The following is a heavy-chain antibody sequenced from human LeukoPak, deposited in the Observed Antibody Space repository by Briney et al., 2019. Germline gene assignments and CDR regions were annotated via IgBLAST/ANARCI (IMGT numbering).Heavy chain of an antibody. D-gene: IGHD1-26*01. CDR2: INPNSGGT. J-gene: IGHJ3*02. V-gene: IGHV1-2*02. CDR1: GYTFTGYY. Sequence: GASVKVSCKASGYTFTGYYMHWVRQAPGHGLEWMGWINPNSGGTNYAQKFQGRVTMTRDTSISTACMELSRLRSDDTAVYYCARDKSGSYYGHDAFDIWGQGTMVTVSS. CDR3: ARDKSGSYYGHDAFDI.